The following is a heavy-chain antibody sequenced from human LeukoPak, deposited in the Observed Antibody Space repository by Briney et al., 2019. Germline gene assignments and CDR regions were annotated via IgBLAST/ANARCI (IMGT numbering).Heavy chain of an antibody. CDR1: GFTFSSYS. Sequence: PGGSLRLSCAASGFTFSSYSMNWVRQAPGKGLEWVSSISSSSSYIYYADSVKGRFTISRDNAKNSPYLQMNSLRAEDTAVYYCARIIAAAGPYYFDYWGQGTLVTVSS. J-gene: IGHJ4*02. D-gene: IGHD6-13*01. CDR2: ISSSSSYI. V-gene: IGHV3-21*01. CDR3: ARIIAAAGPYYFDY.